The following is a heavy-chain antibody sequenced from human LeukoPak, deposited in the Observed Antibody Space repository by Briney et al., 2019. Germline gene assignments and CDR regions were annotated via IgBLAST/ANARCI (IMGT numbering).Heavy chain of an antibody. CDR1: GFTFSSYA. V-gene: IGHV3-64*04. J-gene: IGHJ4*02. Sequence: GGSLRLSCSASGFTFSSYAMHWVRQAPGRGLEYVSAISSNGGSTYYADSVKGRFTISRDNSKNTLYLQMKSLRAEDTAVCYCARELEIAVAGTLGYWGQGTLVTVSS. D-gene: IGHD6-19*01. CDR2: ISSNGGST. CDR3: ARELEIAVAGTLGY.